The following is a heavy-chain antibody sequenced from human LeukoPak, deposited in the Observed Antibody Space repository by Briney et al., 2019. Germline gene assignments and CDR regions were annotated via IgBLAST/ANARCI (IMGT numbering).Heavy chain of an antibody. D-gene: IGHD3-16*01. Sequence: PGGSLRLSCAASGFTFSSYSMNWVRQAPGKGLEWVSSISSSSSYIYYADSVKGRFTISRDNAKNSLYLQMNSLRAEDTAVYYCARDGAYRGNWFDPWGQGTLVTVSS. CDR2: ISSSSSYI. V-gene: IGHV3-21*01. CDR1: GFTFSSYS. CDR3: ARDGAYRGNWFDP. J-gene: IGHJ5*02.